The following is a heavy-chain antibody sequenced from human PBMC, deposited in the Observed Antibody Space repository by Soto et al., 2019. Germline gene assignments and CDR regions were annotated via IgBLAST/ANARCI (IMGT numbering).Heavy chain of an antibody. CDR3: SLNTGYDHDAFDI. CDR2: INPTGSMT. J-gene: IGHJ3*02. V-gene: IGHV1-46*01. D-gene: IGHD5-12*01. CDR1: GYRFITSYH. Sequence: QVQLVQSGAEVKKPGASVKVSCKASGYRFITSYHMHWVRQAPGQGLEWMGIINPTGSMTRYSQKFQGRLTMTRDTSTATDSMGLSNLPSEVTAGYFCSLNTGYDHDAFDIWGQGTRVTVSS.